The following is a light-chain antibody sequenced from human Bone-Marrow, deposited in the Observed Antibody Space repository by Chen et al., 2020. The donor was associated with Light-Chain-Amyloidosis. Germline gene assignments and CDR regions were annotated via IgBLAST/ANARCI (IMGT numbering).Light chain of an antibody. CDR2: GAS. Sequence: EIVMTQSPATLSVSPGERATLSCRASQSVSSNLAWYQQKPGQAPSLRIYGASTRATGIPARFSVSRSGTEFTLTISSLQSEDFAVYYCQQYNNWLDTFGQGTKREIK. V-gene: IGKV3-15*01. CDR1: QSVSSN. J-gene: IGKJ2*01. CDR3: QQYNNWLDT.